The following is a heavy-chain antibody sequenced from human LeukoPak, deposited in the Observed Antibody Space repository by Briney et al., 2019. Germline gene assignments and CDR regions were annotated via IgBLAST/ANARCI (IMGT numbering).Heavy chain of an antibody. V-gene: IGHV4-61*01. CDR3: ASAPVYCSGGSCYSEDAFDI. CDR1: GGSVSSGSYY. Sequence: PSETLSLTCTVSGGSVSSGSYYWSWIRQPPGKGLEWIGYIYYSGSTNYNPSLKSRVTISVDTSKNQFSLKLNSVTAADTAVYCCASAPVYCSGGSCYSEDAFDIWGQGTMVTVSS. J-gene: IGHJ3*02. D-gene: IGHD2-15*01. CDR2: IYYSGST.